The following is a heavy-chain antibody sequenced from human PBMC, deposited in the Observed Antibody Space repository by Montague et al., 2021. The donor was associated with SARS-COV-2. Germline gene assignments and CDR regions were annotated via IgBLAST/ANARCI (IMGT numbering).Heavy chain of an antibody. Sequence: SETLSLTCTVSGGSISSSSYYWGWIRQPQGKGLEWIGSLYYTGSTYYNPFLKSRVTIFVDTSTNQFSLKLSSVTAGDTAVYYCARDSSSWYYWFDPWGQGTLVIVSS. CDR2: LYYTGST. J-gene: IGHJ5*02. CDR1: GGSISSSSYY. V-gene: IGHV4-39*01. D-gene: IGHD6-13*01. CDR3: ARDSSSWYYWFDP.